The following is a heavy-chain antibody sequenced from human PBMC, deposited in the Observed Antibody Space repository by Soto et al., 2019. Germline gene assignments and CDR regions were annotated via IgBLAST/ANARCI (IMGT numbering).Heavy chain of an antibody. Sequence: EVQLLESGGGLVQPGGSLRLSCAASGFTLSSYAMTWVRQAPGKGLEWVSTISDSGGRTYYADSMKGRFTISRDSSKNTLYLQMNSLIAEDTAVYYCAKNRAVVADYFDYWGQGTLVTVSS. J-gene: IGHJ4*02. V-gene: IGHV3-23*01. CDR2: ISDSGGRT. CDR1: GFTLSSYA. D-gene: IGHD2-2*01. CDR3: AKNRAVVADYFDY.